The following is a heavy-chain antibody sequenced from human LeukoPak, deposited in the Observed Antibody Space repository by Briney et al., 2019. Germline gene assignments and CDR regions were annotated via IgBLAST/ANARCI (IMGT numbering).Heavy chain of an antibody. CDR2: IYSDNT. V-gene: IGHV3-66*03. J-gene: IGHJ4*02. CDR1: GFTVSSNS. CDR3: ARDRGSSGYFDY. D-gene: IGHD3-22*01. Sequence: SGGSLRLSCTVSGFTVSSNSMSWVRQAPGKGLEWVSFIYSDNTHYSDSVKGRFTISRDNSKNTLYLQMNSLRAEDTAVYYCARDRGSSGYFDYWGQGTLVTVSS.